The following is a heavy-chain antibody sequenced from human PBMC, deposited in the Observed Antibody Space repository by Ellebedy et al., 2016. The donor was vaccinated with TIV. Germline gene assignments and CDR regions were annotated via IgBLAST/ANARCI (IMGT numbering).Heavy chain of an antibody. Sequence: SETLSLXXTVSGGSISSYYWSWIRQPPGKGLEWIGYIYYSGSTNYNPSLKSRVTISVDTSKNQFSLKLSSVTAADTAVYYCARDHGNWFDPWGQGTLVTVSS. CDR3: ARDHGNWFDP. V-gene: IGHV4-59*01. D-gene: IGHD4-17*01. J-gene: IGHJ5*02. CDR1: GGSISSYY. CDR2: IYYSGST.